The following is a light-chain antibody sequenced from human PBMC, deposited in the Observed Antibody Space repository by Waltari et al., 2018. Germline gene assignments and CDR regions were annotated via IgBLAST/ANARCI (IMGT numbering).Light chain of an antibody. J-gene: IGLJ3*02. CDR3: SMYMGSGIWV. Sequence: QTVLTQEPSLSVSPGGTVTLTFALSSGSVSSTSHAPWYQQTPGLPPRTLVYKGNGRSSGVPDRFSGSILGNKAALTITGAQADDESDYYCSMYMGSGIWVFGGGTKLTVL. CDR2: KGN. CDR1: SGSVSSTSH. V-gene: IGLV8-61*01.